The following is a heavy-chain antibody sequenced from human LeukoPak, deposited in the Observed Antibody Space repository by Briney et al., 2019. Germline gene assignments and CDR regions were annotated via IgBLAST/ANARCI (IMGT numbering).Heavy chain of an antibody. CDR2: IYHSGST. CDR1: GYSISSGYY. V-gene: IGHV4-38-2*02. CDR3: ARDLGGVYRNDAFDI. Sequence: SETLSLTCTVSGYSISSGYYWGWIRQPPGKGLEWIGSIYHSGSTYYNPSLKSRVTISVDTSKNQFSLQLNSVTPEDTAVYYCARDLGGVYRNDAFDIWGQGTMVTVSS. J-gene: IGHJ3*02. D-gene: IGHD3-16*01.